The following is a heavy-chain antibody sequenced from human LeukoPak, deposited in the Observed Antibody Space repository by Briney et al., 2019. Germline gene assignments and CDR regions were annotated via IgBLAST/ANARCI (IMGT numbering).Heavy chain of an antibody. Sequence: PSETRSLTCTVSGGSLTTSSYYCGWIRQPPGKGLEWIGEITHSGSTNYNPSLKSRVTISVDMSKDQFSLKLGSVTAADTAVYYCARGPPADYYDRSGFYPCFDYWGQGALVTVSS. J-gene: IGHJ4*02. CDR2: ITHSGST. D-gene: IGHD3-22*01. CDR1: GGSLTTSSYY. V-gene: IGHV4-39*07. CDR3: ARGPPADYYDRSGFYPCFDY.